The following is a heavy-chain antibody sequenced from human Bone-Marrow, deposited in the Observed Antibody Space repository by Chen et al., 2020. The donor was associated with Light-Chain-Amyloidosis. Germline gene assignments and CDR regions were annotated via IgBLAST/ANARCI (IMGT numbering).Heavy chain of an antibody. V-gene: IGHV3-23*01. CDR3: ATRGQSGYAQSYKGIDV. CDR1: GFTFSDYA. Sequence: EVQLLESGGGLAQPGGSLRLSCAASGFTFSDYAMSWVRQAPGKGLEGVSTLSPSGLTTFYADSVKGRFTISRDNSMNTLFLQVSSLRAEDTAVYYCATRGQSGYAQSYKGIDVWGQGTTVTVA. D-gene: IGHD5-12*01. CDR2: LSPSGLTT. J-gene: IGHJ6*02.